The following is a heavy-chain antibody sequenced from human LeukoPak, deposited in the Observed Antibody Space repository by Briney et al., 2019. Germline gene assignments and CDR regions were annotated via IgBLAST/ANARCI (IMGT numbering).Heavy chain of an antibody. V-gene: IGHV1-18*01. Sequence: ASVKVSCKASGYTFTTYGIIWVRQAPGQGLEWMGWISPYNGNTNYAQKLQGRVTMTTDTSTSTAYMELRSLRSDDTAVYYCARGTYYYDSSGSGAFDIWGQGTMVTVSS. CDR2: ISPYNGNT. D-gene: IGHD3-22*01. CDR3: ARGTYYYDSSGSGAFDI. CDR1: GYTFTTYG. J-gene: IGHJ3*02.